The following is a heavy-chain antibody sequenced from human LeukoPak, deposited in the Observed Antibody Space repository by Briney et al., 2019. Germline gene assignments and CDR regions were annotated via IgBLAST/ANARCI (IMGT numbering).Heavy chain of an antibody. Sequence: SETLSLTCAVYGGSFSGYYWSWIRQPPGKGLEWIGEINHSGNTNYNPSLKSRVTISVDTSKNQFSLKLSSVTAADTAVYYCARGRRQARGANDRPRKYGEQACYGMDVWGKGTTVTVSS. V-gene: IGHV4-34*01. J-gene: IGHJ6*04. CDR1: GGSFSGYY. D-gene: IGHD4-17*01. CDR3: ARGRRQARGANDRPRKYGEQACYGMDV. CDR2: INHSGNT.